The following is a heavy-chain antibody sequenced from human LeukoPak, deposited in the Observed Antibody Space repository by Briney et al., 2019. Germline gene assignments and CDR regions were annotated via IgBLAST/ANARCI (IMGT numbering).Heavy chain of an antibody. Sequence: PGGSLRLSCAASGFTFSSYSMNWVRQAPGKGLEWVSSISSSSSYIYYADSVKGRFTISRDNSKNTLYLQMNSLRAEDTAVYYCARLDSSWYGFDYWGQGTLVTVSS. CDR3: ARLDSSWYGFDY. CDR1: GFTFSSYS. D-gene: IGHD6-13*01. CDR2: ISSSSSYI. V-gene: IGHV3-21*01. J-gene: IGHJ4*02.